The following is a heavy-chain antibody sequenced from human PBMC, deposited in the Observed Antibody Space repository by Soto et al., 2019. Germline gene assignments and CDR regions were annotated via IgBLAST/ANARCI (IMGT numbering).Heavy chain of an antibody. J-gene: IGHJ3*02. D-gene: IGHD3-10*01. CDR3: ASVITMVRDGSFDI. V-gene: IGHV1-2*04. CDR2: INPNSGGT. Sequence: ASVKVSCKASGYTFTGYYMHWVRQAPGQGLEWMGWINPNSGGTNYAQKFQGWVTMTRDTSISTAYMELSRLRSDDTAVYYCASVITMVRDGSFDILGQGTMVTVSS. CDR1: GYTFTGYY.